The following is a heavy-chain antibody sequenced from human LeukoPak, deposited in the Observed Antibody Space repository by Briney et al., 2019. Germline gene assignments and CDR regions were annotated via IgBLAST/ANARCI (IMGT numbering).Heavy chain of an antibody. Sequence: GGSLRLSCAASGFTVSSNYMSWVRQAPGKGLEWVSVIYSGGSTYYADSVKDRFTISRDNSKNTLYLQMNSLRAEDTAVYYCARDRTEYSSSWFDAFDIWGQGTMVTVSS. D-gene: IGHD6-13*01. J-gene: IGHJ3*02. CDR2: IYSGGST. V-gene: IGHV3-66*01. CDR3: ARDRTEYSSSWFDAFDI. CDR1: GFTVSSNY.